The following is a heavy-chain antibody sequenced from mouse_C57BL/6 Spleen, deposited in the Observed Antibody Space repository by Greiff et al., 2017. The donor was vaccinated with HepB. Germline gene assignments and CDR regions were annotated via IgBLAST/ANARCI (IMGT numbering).Heavy chain of an antibody. V-gene: IGHV1-50*01. CDR3: ARGGWVDY. Sequence: QVQLQQPGAELVKPGASVKLSCKASGYTFTSYWMQWVKQRPGQGLEWIGEIDPSDSYTNYNQKFKGKATLTVDTSSSTAYMQLSSLTSEDSAVYDCARGGWVDYWGQGTTLTVSS. J-gene: IGHJ2*01. D-gene: IGHD3-3*01. CDR1: GYTFTSYW. CDR2: IDPSDSYT.